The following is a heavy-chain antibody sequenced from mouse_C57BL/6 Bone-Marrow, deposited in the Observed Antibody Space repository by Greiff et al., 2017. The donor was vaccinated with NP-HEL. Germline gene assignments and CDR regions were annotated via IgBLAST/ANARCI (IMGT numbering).Heavy chain of an antibody. D-gene: IGHD2-5*01. CDR2: IYPGDGDT. CDR1: GYAFSSSW. Sequence: QVQLKESGPELVKPGASVKISCKASGYAFSSSWMNWVKQRPGKGLEWIGRIYPGDGDTNYNGKFKGKATLTADKSSSTAYMQLSSLTSEDSAVYFCARRYSNYNYAMDYWGQGTSVTVSS. J-gene: IGHJ4*01. V-gene: IGHV1-82*01. CDR3: ARRYSNYNYAMDY.